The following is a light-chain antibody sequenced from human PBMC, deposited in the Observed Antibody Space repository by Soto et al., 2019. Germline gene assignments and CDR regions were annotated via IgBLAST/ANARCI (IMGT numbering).Light chain of an antibody. CDR2: GTS. Sequence: IQMTQSPSSLAASLGARVTITCRASQSIRSYLNWYHQKPGQAPDLLIYGTSTLQSGVPSRFSGSGSGPDFTLTISSLQPEDLETYYCQQTYSNPWTFGQGTKVDIK. CDR1: QSIRSY. J-gene: IGKJ1*01. V-gene: IGKV1-39*01. CDR3: QQTYSNPWT.